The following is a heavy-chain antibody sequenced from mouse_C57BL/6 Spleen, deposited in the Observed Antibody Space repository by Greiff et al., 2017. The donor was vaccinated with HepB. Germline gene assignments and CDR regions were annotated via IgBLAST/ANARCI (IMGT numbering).Heavy chain of an antibody. CDR3: ALGTTVVAGDYYAMDY. V-gene: IGHV1-59*01. D-gene: IGHD1-1*01. Sequence: QVQLQQPGAELVRPGPSVKLSCKASGYTFTSYWMPWVKQRPGQGLEWIGVIDPSDSYTNYNQKFKGKATLTVDTSSSTAYMQLSSLTSEDSAVYYCALGTTVVAGDYYAMDYWGQGTSVTVSS. CDR1: GYTFTSYW. J-gene: IGHJ4*01. CDR2: IDPSDSYT.